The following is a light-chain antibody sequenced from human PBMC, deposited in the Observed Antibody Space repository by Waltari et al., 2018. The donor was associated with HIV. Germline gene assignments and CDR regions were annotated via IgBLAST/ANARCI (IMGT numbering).Light chain of an antibody. J-gene: IGKJ1*01. CDR1: QNINTS. V-gene: IGKV1-39*01. CDR2: AAS. CDR3: QQSYTTPRT. Sequence: IQMTQSPSSLSASVGDRVTLSCRSSQNINTSLSWYQQTLGKAPKVLIFAASNLQTGVPSRFSGSGSGTVFALTISDLQREDFATYFCQQSYTTPRTFGQGTKVEIK.